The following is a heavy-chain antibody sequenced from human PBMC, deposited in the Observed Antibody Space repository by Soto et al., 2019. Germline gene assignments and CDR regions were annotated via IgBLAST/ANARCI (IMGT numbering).Heavy chain of an antibody. Sequence: VGSLRVSCSASGFTFTNYAIHWTRQTPGKGLEYVSAISSNGGSTYYADSVEGRFTISRDNSKNTVFLQMSSLRTEDTAVYYCVARYCSTTTCYQVDYWGQGTLVTVSS. CDR1: GFTFTNYA. CDR3: VARYCSTTTCYQVDY. D-gene: IGHD2-2*01. V-gene: IGHV3-64D*06. J-gene: IGHJ4*02. CDR2: ISSNGGST.